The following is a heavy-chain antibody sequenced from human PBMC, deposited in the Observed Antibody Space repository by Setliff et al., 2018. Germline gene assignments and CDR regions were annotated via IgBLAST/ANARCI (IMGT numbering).Heavy chain of an antibody. D-gene: IGHD3-22*01. CDR2: IYSSGST. CDR3: ARESRYYYDNLGTLDY. V-gene: IGHV4-30-4*08. CDR1: GGSISSGDYY. J-gene: IGHJ4*02. Sequence: PSETLPLPCTVSGGSISSGDYYWSWLRQPPGKGLEWIGYIYSSGSTYYNPSLKSRVSISVDTSKNQFSLKLSSVTAADTAVYYCARESRYYYDNLGTLDYWGQGTLVTVSS.